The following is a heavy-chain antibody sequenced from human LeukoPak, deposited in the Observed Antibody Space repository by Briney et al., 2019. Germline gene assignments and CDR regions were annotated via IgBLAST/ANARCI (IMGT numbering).Heavy chain of an antibody. J-gene: IGHJ4*02. V-gene: IGHV4-39*01. CDR1: GGSISSSSYY. CDR2: IYYSGST. Sequence: SETLSLTCTVSGGSISSSSYYWGWIRQPPGKGLEWIGSIYYSGSTYYNPSLKSRVTISVDTSKNQFSLKLSSVTAADTAVYYCERLSPRLAFDYWGQGTLVTVSS. CDR3: ERLSPRLAFDY. D-gene: IGHD3-22*01.